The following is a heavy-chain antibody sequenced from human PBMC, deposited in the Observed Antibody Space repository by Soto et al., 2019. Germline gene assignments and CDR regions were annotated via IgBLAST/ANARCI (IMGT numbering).Heavy chain of an antibody. Sequence: EVQLVESGGGLVQPGGSLRLSCAASGFTFSSYAMHWVRQATGKGLEWVSAIGTAGDTYYPGSVKGRITISTVNTENSLYLKMNSLRAGDTAVYYCAGRGPIYGDAFDIWGQGTMVTVSS. D-gene: IGHD4-17*01. V-gene: IGHV3-13*01. CDR2: IGTAGDT. J-gene: IGHJ3*02. CDR3: AGRGPIYGDAFDI. CDR1: GFTFSSYA.